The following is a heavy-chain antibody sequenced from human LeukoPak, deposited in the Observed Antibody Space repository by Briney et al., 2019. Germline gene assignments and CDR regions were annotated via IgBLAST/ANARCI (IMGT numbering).Heavy chain of an antibody. CDR3: ASPGEKDYHFDY. Sequence: AADKVSCKASGYTFTSHYMHWVRQAPGQGLEWMGIINASGGSTRYAQKFQGRVTMTRDTSTSTVYMELSSLRSEDTAVYYCASPGEKDYHFDYWGQGTLVSVSS. D-gene: IGHD3-16*01. J-gene: IGHJ4*02. CDR2: INASGGST. CDR1: GYTFTSHY. V-gene: IGHV1-46*01.